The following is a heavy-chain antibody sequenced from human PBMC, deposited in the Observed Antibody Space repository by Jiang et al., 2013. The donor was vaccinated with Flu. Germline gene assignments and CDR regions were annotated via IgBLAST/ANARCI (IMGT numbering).Heavy chain of an antibody. V-gene: IGHV1-3*04. CDR3: AREPYASVDSYYGMDV. CDR1: GYIFTSYA. Sequence: GAEVKKPGSSVKVSCKASGYIFTSYAIHWVRQAPGQRLEWMGWINTGDGNTKYAQNFQGRVTITRDTSASTAYMELSSLTSEDTAVYYCAREPYASVDSYYGMDVWGQGSTVTVSS. D-gene: IGHD3-10*01. CDR2: INTGDGNT. J-gene: IGHJ6*02.